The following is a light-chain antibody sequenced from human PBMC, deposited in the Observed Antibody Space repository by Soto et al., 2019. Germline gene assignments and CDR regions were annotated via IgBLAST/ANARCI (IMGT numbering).Light chain of an antibody. CDR1: QSLSSN. Sequence: EIVLTQSPATLYVSPGERATLSCRASQSLSSNVDWYQQRPGQAPRLLIYATSSRASDVPARFSGGGSGTEFTLTIASLQSEDFAIYYCQQYNHWPRMLSFGGGTKVELK. V-gene: IGKV3-15*01. CDR3: QQYNHWPRMLS. CDR2: ATS. J-gene: IGKJ4*01.